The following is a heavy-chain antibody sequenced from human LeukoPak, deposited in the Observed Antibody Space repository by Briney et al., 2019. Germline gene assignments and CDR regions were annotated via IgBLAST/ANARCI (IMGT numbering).Heavy chain of an antibody. Sequence: GGSLRLSCAASGFTFDDYAMHWVRQAPGKGLEWVSLISWDGGSTYYADSVKGRFTTSRDNSKNSLYLQMSSLRTEDTALYYCAKDNDYGGNSGYFDLWGRGTLLTVSS. V-gene: IGHV3-43D*03. J-gene: IGHJ2*01. CDR1: GFTFDDYA. CDR2: ISWDGGST. CDR3: AKDNDYGGNSGYFDL. D-gene: IGHD4-23*01.